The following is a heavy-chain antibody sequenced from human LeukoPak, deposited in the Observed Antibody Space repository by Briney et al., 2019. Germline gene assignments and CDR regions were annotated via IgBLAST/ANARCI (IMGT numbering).Heavy chain of an antibody. CDR3: ARGGIVARPISWFDP. Sequence: GGSLRLSCAPSGFTPSINYMSCVRQAPQKGLEWVSVIYRGGSTYYADSGKGRFTISRDNSENTLYLQRNSRSAEDTAVYYCARGGIVARPISWFDPWGQGTLGTVSS. CDR1: GFTPSINY. J-gene: IGHJ5*02. CDR2: IYRGGST. D-gene: IGHD6-6*01. V-gene: IGHV3-53*01.